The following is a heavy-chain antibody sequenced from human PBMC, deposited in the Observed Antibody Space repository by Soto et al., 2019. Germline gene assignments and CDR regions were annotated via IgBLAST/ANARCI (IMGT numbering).Heavy chain of an antibody. CDR3: ARDRRYYDSSGYYNVLDY. Sequence: GGSLRLSCAASGFTFSSYSMNWVRQAPGKGLEWVSYISSSSSTIYYADSVKGRFTISRDNAKNSLYLQMNSLRDEDTAVYYCARDRRYYDSSGYYNVLDYWGQGTLVTVS. CDR2: ISSSSSTI. V-gene: IGHV3-48*02. D-gene: IGHD3-22*01. CDR1: GFTFSSYS. J-gene: IGHJ4*02.